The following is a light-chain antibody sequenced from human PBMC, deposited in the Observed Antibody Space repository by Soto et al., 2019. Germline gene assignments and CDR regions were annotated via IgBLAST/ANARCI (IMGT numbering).Light chain of an antibody. Sequence: EIVMTQSPATLSVSPGERATLSCRASQSVSSNLAWYQQKPGQAPRLLIYGASTRATGIPARFSGSGSGTEFTLTISSLQSEDFAFYYCLQYNNWPPRFGPGTKVDIK. CDR3: LQYNNWPPR. J-gene: IGKJ3*01. CDR2: GAS. V-gene: IGKV3-15*01. CDR1: QSVSSN.